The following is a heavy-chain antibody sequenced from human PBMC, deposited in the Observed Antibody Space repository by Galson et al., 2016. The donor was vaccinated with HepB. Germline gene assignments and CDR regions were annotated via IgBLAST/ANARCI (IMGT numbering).Heavy chain of an antibody. Sequence: SVKVSCKASGFTFSRSSVQWVRQARGQPLEWIGWIVVGTTNTYYAQIFQVRVTITRDMSTNTTYMELNSLRSEDTAMYYCAAAPDSTGWYALSSWGQGTLVTVSS. V-gene: IGHV1-58*01. CDR2: IVVGTTNT. CDR3: AAAPDSTGWYALSS. CDR1: GFTFSRSS. D-gene: IGHD6-19*01. J-gene: IGHJ5*02.